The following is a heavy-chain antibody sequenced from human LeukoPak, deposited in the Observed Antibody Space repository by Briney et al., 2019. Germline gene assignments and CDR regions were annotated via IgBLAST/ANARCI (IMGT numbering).Heavy chain of an antibody. J-gene: IGHJ3*01. CDR2: IQPDGSQK. CDR3: ARGDFWRGDYTDAFDV. CDR1: GFTFSSYW. D-gene: IGHD3-3*01. V-gene: IGHV3-7*04. Sequence: GGSLRLSCAASGFTFSSYWMSWVRQAPGKGLEWVANIQPDGSQKYSIDSVKGRFTISRDTNTNSLHLQMNSLRAEDTAVYYCARGDFWRGDYTDAFDVWGQGTKVTVSS.